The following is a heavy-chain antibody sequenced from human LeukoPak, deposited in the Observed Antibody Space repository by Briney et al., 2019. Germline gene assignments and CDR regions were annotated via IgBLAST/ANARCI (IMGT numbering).Heavy chain of an antibody. CDR1: GFTFSSYG. CDR3: AKRSSTVMIYYYYYMDV. D-gene: IGHD4-17*01. V-gene: IGHV3-30*02. J-gene: IGHJ6*03. CDR2: IRHDGSKK. Sequence: GGSLRPSCGASGFTFSSYGMHWVRQGPGKGLEWVAFIRHDGSKKYRADSVKGRFTISRDNSKNTLYLQMTNLRAGDTAIYYCAKRSSTVMIYYYYYMDVWGKGTTVTISS.